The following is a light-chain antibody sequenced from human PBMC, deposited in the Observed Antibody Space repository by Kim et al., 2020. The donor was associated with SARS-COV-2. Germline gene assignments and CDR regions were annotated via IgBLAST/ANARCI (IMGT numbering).Light chain of an antibody. CDR1: SSNIGNNA. Sequence: RETGTISCSGSSSNIGNNAVNWYQQLPGKAPKLLIYYDDLLPSGVSDRFSGSKSGTSASLAISGLQSEDEADYYCAAWDDSLNGPVFGGGTQLTVL. CDR3: AAWDDSLNGPV. V-gene: IGLV1-36*01. CDR2: YDD. J-gene: IGLJ2*01.